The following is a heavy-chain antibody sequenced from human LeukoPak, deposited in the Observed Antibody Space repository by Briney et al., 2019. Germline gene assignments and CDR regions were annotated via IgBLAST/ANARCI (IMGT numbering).Heavy chain of an antibody. CDR2: INPNSGST. Sequence: GASVKVSCKACGYTFTGYYMHWVRQAPGQGLEWMGWINPNSGSTKYAQKFQGRVTMTRDTSISTAYMELSRLRSDDSAVFYCARQADNNWFDSWGQGTLVTVSS. CDR1: GYTFTGYY. J-gene: IGHJ5*01. CDR3: ARQADNNWFDS. V-gene: IGHV1-2*02. D-gene: IGHD2-15*01.